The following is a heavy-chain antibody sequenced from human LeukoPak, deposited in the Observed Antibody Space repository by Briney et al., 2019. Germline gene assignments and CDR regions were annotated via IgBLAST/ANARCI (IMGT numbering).Heavy chain of an antibody. D-gene: IGHD4/OR15-4a*01. CDR2: MYYSGSA. CDR1: GGSISSYY. J-gene: IGHJ4*02. V-gene: IGHV4-59*01. Sequence: PSETLSLTCTVSGGSISSYYWSWIRQPPGKGLEWIGYMYYSGSANYNPSLKSRVTMSVDTSKNHFSLNLTSVTAADTAVYCCARGGTQLTFPVWGQGTLVTVSS. CDR3: ARGGTQLTFPV.